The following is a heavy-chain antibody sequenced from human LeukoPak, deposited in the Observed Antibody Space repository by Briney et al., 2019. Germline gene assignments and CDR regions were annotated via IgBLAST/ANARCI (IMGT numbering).Heavy chain of an antibody. D-gene: IGHD3-22*01. J-gene: IGHJ1*01. CDR1: GYNFTSYW. Sequence: GESLKISCKSSGYNFTSYWVGWVRQMPGKGLQCLGTIYPGDSDTRYSPSFQGQVTISVDKSVSTAYLQWSSLKASDTAMYYCARSDSSGGARGIQYWGQGTPVTVSS. CDR2: IYPGDSDT. CDR3: ARSDSSGGARGIQY. V-gene: IGHV5-51*01.